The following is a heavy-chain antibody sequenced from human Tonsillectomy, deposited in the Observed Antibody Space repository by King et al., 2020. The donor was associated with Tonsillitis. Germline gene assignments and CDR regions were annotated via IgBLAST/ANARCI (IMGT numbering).Heavy chain of an antibody. J-gene: IGHJ4*01. V-gene: IGHV3-23*03. CDR1: GFTFSSYA. CDR3: AKVVRDGSNCPFDY. D-gene: IGHD5-24*01. Sequence: QLVQSGGGLVQPGGSLRLSCAASGFTFSSYAMSWVRQAPGKGLEWVSVIYSGGSSTYYADSVKGRFTISRDNSKNTLYLQMNSLRAEDTAVYYCAKVVRDGSNCPFDYWGHGTLVTVSS. CDR2: IYSGGSST.